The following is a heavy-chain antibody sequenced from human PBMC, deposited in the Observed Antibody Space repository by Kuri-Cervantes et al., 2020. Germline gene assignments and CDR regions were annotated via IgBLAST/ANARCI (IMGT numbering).Heavy chain of an antibody. CDR3: AKRYSGSYGYFDY. J-gene: IGHJ4*02. CDR2: IRYDGTIK. Sequence: GGSLRLSWAASGFTFISYWMSWVLQAPGKGLEWVAFIRYDGTIKYYADSVKGRFTISRDNSKNTLYLQMNSLRVEDKAVYHCAKRYSGSYGYFDYWGQGTLVTVSS. CDR1: GFTFISYW. D-gene: IGHD1-26*01. V-gene: IGHV3-30*02.